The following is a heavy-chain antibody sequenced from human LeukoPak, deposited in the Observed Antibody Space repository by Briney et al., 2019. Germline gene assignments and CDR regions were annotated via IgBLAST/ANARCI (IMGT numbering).Heavy chain of an antibody. Sequence: SDTLSLTCCVAGYSISSSNWWGWIRQPPGKGLEWIGYIYYSGSIYYNPSLKSRVTMSVDTSKNQFSLKLSSVTAVDTAVYYSAGSGSYDYFGYWGQGILVTVSS. V-gene: IGHV4-28*05. CDR3: AGSGSYDYFGY. D-gene: IGHD1-26*01. CDR1: GYSISSSNW. J-gene: IGHJ4*02. CDR2: IYYSGSI.